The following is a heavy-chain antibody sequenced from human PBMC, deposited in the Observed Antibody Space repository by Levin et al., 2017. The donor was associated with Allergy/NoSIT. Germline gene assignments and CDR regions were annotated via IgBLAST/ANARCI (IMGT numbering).Heavy chain of an antibody. CDR2: ISGSSDYI. V-gene: IGHV3-21*01. J-gene: IGHJ5*02. D-gene: IGHD6-6*01. CDR3: SRGSVLAARPSWFDP. CDR1: GFTFSSYT. Sequence: LSLTCAASGFTFSSYTMSWVRQAPGKGLEWVSSISGSSDYIYYADSVKGRFTISRDNAKNSLYLQMNSLRTEDPAVYYCSRGSVLAARPSWFDPWGQGTLVTVTS.